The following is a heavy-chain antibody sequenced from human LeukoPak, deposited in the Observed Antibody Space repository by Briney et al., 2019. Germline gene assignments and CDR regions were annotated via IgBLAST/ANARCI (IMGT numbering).Heavy chain of an antibody. CDR3: AREDGDGPHWYFDL. CDR2: ISSSGSTI. CDR1: GFTFSDYY. Sequence: GGSLRLSCAASGFTFSDYYMSWIRQAPGKGLEWVSYISSSGSTIYYADSVKGRFTISRDNAKNSLYLQMNSLRAEDTAVYYCAREDGDGPHWYFDLWGRGTLVTVSS. J-gene: IGHJ2*01. V-gene: IGHV3-11*01. D-gene: IGHD5-24*01.